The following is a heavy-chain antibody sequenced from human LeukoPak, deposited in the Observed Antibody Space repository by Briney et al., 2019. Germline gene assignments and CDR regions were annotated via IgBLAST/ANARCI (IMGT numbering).Heavy chain of an antibody. V-gene: IGHV3-30*02. CDR1: GFTFSSYG. Sequence: GGSLRLSCAASGFTFSSYGMHWVRQAPGKGLEWVAFIRYDGSNKYYADSVKGRFTISRDNSKNTLYLQMNSLRAEDTAVYYCAKSETRGYCSSTSCYTDFDYWGQGTLVTVSS. CDR3: AKSETRGYCSSTSCYTDFDY. CDR2: IRYDGSNK. D-gene: IGHD2-2*02. J-gene: IGHJ4*02.